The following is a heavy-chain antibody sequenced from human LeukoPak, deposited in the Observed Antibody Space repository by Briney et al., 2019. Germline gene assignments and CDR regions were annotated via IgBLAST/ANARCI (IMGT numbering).Heavy chain of an antibody. CDR1: GGSISSYY. Sequence: SETLSLTCTISGGSISSYYWNWIRQPAGKGLYWIGRIYTSGSTNYNPSLKSRVTMSVDTSKNQFSLKLSSVTAADTAVYYCARGEYSYVYYFDYWGQGTLVTVSS. J-gene: IGHJ4*02. D-gene: IGHD5-18*01. V-gene: IGHV4-4*07. CDR3: ARGEYSYVYYFDY. CDR2: IYTSGST.